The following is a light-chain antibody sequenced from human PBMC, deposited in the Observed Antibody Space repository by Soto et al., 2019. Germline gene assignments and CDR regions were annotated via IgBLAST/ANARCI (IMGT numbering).Light chain of an antibody. CDR1: QSVSSN. Sequence: EIVMTQSPATLSVSPGERATLSCRASQSVSSNLAWYQQTPGQAPRLLIYGASTRATGIPARFSGSGSGTEFTLTISSLQSEDFAVYYCQQYNNWLGTFGQGT. CDR3: QQYNNWLGT. J-gene: IGKJ1*01. V-gene: IGKV3D-15*01. CDR2: GAS.